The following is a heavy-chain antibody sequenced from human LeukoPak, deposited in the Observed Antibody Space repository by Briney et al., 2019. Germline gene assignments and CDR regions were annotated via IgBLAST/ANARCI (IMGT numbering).Heavy chain of an antibody. D-gene: IGHD4-11*01. CDR1: GFTFSSYA. V-gene: IGHV3-30*01. J-gene: IGHJ6*03. CDR3: VRGPEDYSKGFYYYYYMDV. Sequence: GGSLRLSCAASGFTFSSYAMHWVRQAPGKGLEWVAVISYDGSDKYYADPVKGRFTISRDNSKNTLYLQMNSLRAEDTAVYYCVRGPEDYSKGFYYYYYMDVWGKGTTVTVSS. CDR2: ISYDGSDK.